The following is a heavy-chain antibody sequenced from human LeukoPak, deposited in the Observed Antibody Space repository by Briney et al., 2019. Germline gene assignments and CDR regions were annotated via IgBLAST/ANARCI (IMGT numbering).Heavy chain of an antibody. J-gene: IGHJ4*02. CDR3: TRGAGWLIDY. D-gene: IGHD3-16*01. V-gene: IGHV4-61*02. CDR2: IYTSGST. CDR1: GGSISSGSYY. Sequence: SQTLSLTCTVSGGSISSGSYYWSWIRQPAGKGLEWIGRIYTSGSTNYNPSLKSRVTISVDTSKNQFSLKLNSLTTADTAVYYCTRGAGWLIDYWGQGILVTVSS.